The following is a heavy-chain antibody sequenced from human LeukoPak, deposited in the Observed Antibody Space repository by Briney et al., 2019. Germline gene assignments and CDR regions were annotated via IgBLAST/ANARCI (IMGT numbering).Heavy chain of an antibody. CDR2: ISAYNGNT. J-gene: IGHJ4*02. Sequence: ASVKVSCKASGYTFTSYGISWVRQAPGQGLEWMGWISAYNGNTNYPQKLQGRVTMTTDTSTSTAYMELRSLRSDDTAVYYCASFSMVRGGRPFDYWGQGTLVTVSS. CDR3: ASFSMVRGGRPFDY. D-gene: IGHD3-10*01. CDR1: GYTFTSYG. V-gene: IGHV1-18*01.